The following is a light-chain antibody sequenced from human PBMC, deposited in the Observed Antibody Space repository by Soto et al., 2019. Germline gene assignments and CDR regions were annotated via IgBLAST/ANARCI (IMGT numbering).Light chain of an antibody. Sequence: QSALTQPRSVSGSPGQSVSISCTGTSSDVGVYNYVSWYQQHPGKAPKLMIYDVSKRPSGVPDRFSGSKSGNTASLTISGLQAEDEADYYCCSFADSYTLVFGGGTQLTVL. J-gene: IGLJ2*01. V-gene: IGLV2-11*01. CDR1: SSDVGVYNY. CDR3: CSFADSYTLV. CDR2: DVS.